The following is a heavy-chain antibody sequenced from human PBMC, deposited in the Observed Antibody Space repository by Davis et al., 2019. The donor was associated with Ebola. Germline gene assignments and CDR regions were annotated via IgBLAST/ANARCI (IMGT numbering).Heavy chain of an antibody. J-gene: IGHJ6*02. CDR3: ASAGYYGSGSYYIPNDYYGMDV. CDR2: INPNSGGT. CDR1: GYTFTRYY. D-gene: IGHD3-10*01. Sequence: ASVKVSCKASGYTFTRYYMHWVRQAPGQGLEWMGWINPNSGGTNYAQKFQGWVTMTRDTSISTAYMELSRLRSDDTAVYYCASAGYYGSGSYYIPNDYYGMDVWGQGTTVTVSS. V-gene: IGHV1-2*04.